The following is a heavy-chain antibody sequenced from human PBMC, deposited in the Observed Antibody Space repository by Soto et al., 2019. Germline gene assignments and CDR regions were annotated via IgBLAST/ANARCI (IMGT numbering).Heavy chain of an antibody. D-gene: IGHD2-2*01. CDR3: AKGGPESEYAVYAFDI. CDR1: GFTFSSYA. V-gene: IGHV3-23*01. Sequence: EVQLLESGGGLVQPGGSLRLSCAASGFTFSSYAMSWVRQAPGKGLEWVSAISGSGGSTYYADSVKGRFTIYRDKSKNTLDLQINSLKADDTAVYYCAKGGPESEYAVYAFDIWGQGTMVTVSS. CDR2: ISGSGGST. J-gene: IGHJ3*02.